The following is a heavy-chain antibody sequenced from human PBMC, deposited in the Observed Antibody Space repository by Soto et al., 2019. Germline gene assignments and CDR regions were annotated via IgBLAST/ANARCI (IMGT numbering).Heavy chain of an antibody. J-gene: IGHJ3*02. CDR1: GYSFTSYW. CDR2: IDPSDSYT. D-gene: IGHD3-22*01. Sequence: GESLKISCNGSGYSFTSYWISWVRQMPGKGLEWMGRIDPSDSYTNYSPSFQGHVTISADKSISTAYLQWSSLKASDTAMYYCARHTSDVYYYDSIHDAFDIWGQGTMVTVSS. V-gene: IGHV5-10-1*01. CDR3: ARHTSDVYYYDSIHDAFDI.